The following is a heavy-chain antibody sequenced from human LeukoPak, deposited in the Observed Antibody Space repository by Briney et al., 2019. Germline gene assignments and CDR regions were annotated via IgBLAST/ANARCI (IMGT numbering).Heavy chain of an antibody. Sequence: SETLSLTCTVSGGSISSYYWSWIRQPAGKGLEWIGRIHTSGSTNYNPSLKSRVTMSVDTSKNQFSLKLSSVTAADTAVYYCARDTYNYGSSAYYFDYWGQGTLVTVSS. V-gene: IGHV4-4*07. J-gene: IGHJ4*02. D-gene: IGHD3-10*01. CDR3: ARDTYNYGSSAYYFDY. CDR1: GGSISSYY. CDR2: IHTSGST.